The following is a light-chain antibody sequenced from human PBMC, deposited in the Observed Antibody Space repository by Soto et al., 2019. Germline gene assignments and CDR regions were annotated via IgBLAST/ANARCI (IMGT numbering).Light chain of an antibody. V-gene: IGKV3-11*01. CDR2: DAS. CDR3: QQRSNWLIT. J-gene: IGKJ5*01. CDR1: QSVSSY. Sequence: EIVLTQSPATLSLSPGEIATLYCSASQSVSSYLAWYQQKPGQAPRLLIYDASNRATGIPARFSGSGSGTDFTLTISSLEPEDFAVYYCQQRSNWLITFGQGTRLEI.